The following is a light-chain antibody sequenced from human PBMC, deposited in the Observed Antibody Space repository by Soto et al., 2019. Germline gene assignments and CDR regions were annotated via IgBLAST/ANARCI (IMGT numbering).Light chain of an antibody. CDR1: QSVSSN. V-gene: IGKV3-15*01. CDR2: GAS. CDR3: QQYSDWPPGYT. J-gene: IGKJ2*01. Sequence: EIVMTQSPATLSVSPGERATLRCRASQSVSSNLGWYQHKPGQAPRLLIYGASTRATGIPARFSGSGSGTDITLTISGLQSEDFAVYYCQQYSDWPPGYTFGQGTKVDIK.